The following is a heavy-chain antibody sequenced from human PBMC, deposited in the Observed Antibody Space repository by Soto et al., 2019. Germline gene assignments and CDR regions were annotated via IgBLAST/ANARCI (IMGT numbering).Heavy chain of an antibody. D-gene: IGHD3-22*01. CDR2: IYYSGST. CDR1: GGSISSSSYY. V-gene: IGHV4-39*01. CDR3: ERHHYDSSGYYPDY. J-gene: IGHJ4*02. Sequence: PSETLSLTCTVSGGSISSSSYYRGWIRQPPGKGLELIGSIYYSGSTYYNPALKRRVTISVDTSKNQFSLKLSSVTAADTAVYYCERHHYDSSGYYPDYWGQGTLVTVSS.